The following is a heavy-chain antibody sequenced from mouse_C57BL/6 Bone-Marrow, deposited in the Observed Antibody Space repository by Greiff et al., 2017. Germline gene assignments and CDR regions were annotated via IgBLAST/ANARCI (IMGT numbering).Heavy chain of an antibody. Sequence: EVQLVESGGDLVKPGGSLKLSCAASGFTFSSYGMSWVRQTPDKRLEWVATISSGGGYTSYPDSVKGRFTIPRDNAKNTLYLQRGSLKCEDTARYDCARQTVVHYYARDYWGQGTSVTVSS. D-gene: IGHD1-1*01. CDR2: ISSGGGYT. V-gene: IGHV5-6*01. CDR1: GFTFSSYG. CDR3: ARQTVVHYYARDY. J-gene: IGHJ4*01.